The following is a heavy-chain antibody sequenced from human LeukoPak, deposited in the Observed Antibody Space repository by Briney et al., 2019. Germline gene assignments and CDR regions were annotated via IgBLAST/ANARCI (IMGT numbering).Heavy chain of an antibody. CDR2: INPNSGGT. Sequence: ASVKVSCKASGYTFTGYYMHWVRQAPGQGLEWMGWINPNSGGTNYAQKFQGRVTMTRDTSISTAYMELSRLRSDDTAVYYCAREGGIAARPMDYWGQGTLVTASS. V-gene: IGHV1-2*02. CDR3: AREGGIAARPMDY. CDR1: GYTFTGYY. J-gene: IGHJ4*02. D-gene: IGHD6-6*01.